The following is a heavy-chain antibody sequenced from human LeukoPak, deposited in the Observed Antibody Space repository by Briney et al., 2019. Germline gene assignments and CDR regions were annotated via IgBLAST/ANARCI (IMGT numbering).Heavy chain of an antibody. CDR3: ARLQQQSEDAFDI. J-gene: IGHJ3*02. CDR1: GGSFSGYY. CDR2: INHSGST. Sequence: SETLSLTCAVYGGSFSGYYWSWIRQPPGKGLEWIGEINHSGSTNYNPSLKSRVTISVDTSKNQFSLKLSSVTAADTAVYYCARLQQQSEDAFDIWGQGTMVTVSS. D-gene: IGHD6-13*01. V-gene: IGHV4-34*01.